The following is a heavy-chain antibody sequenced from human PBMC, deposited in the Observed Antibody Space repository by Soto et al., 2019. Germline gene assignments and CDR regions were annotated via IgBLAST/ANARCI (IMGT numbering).Heavy chain of an antibody. CDR2: IDPSDSYT. CDR3: ARHRSYSWNDPPCDC. J-gene: IGHJ4*01. V-gene: IGHV5-10-1*01. Sequence: GESLKISCKGSGYSLTSYWISWERHMPGKGLEWMGRIDPSDSYTDYSPSFQGHVTISADKSISTAYLQWSSLKASDTAMYYCARHRSYSWNDPPCDCWGNGSLGTVSS. D-gene: IGHD1-20*01. CDR1: GYSLTSYW.